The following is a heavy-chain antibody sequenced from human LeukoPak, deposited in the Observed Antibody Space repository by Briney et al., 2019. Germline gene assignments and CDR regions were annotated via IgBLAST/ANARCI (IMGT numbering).Heavy chain of an antibody. D-gene: IGHD2-2*01. V-gene: IGHV1-18*01. CDR1: GYTFTSYG. J-gene: IGHJ4*02. Sequence: ASVKVSCKASGYTFTSYGISWVRQAPGQGLEWMGWISAYNDNTNYAQKLQGRVTMTTDTSTSTAYMELRSLRSDDTAVYYCARGRGYCSSTSCQLTDYWGQGTLVTVSS. CDR2: ISAYNDNT. CDR3: ARGRGYCSSTSCQLTDY.